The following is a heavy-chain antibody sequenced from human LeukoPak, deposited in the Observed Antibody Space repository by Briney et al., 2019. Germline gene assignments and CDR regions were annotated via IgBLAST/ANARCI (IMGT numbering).Heavy chain of an antibody. D-gene: IGHD5-18*01. Sequence: PSGTLSLTCTVSGGSVSSGSYYWSWIRQPPGKGLEWIGYIYYSGSTNYNPSLKSRVTISVDTSKNQFSLKLSSVTAADTAVYYCARAYGYRIYYFDYWGQGTLVTVSS. CDR2: IYYSGST. J-gene: IGHJ4*02. CDR1: GGSVSSGSYY. V-gene: IGHV4-61*01. CDR3: ARAYGYRIYYFDY.